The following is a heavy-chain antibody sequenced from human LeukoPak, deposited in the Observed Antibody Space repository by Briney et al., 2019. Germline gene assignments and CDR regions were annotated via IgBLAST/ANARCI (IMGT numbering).Heavy chain of an antibody. CDR2: ISGGGADT. CDR1: GFTFSNYA. V-gene: IGHV3-23*01. D-gene: IGHD3-16*01. CDR3: AREARGSGGDFDY. J-gene: IGHJ4*02. Sequence: GGSLRLSCAASGFTFSNYAMSWVRQAPGKGLEWVAIISGGGADTYYADSVKGRFTISRDDAKNSLYLQMNSLRDEDTAVYFCAREARGSGGDFDYWGQGILVTVSS.